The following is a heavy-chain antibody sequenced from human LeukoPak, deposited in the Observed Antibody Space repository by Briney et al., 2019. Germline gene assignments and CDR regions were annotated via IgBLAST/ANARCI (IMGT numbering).Heavy chain of an antibody. V-gene: IGHV3-23*01. CDR3: AKSSLFGWFDP. CDR2: ISGSGGST. J-gene: IGHJ5*02. D-gene: IGHD3-10*02. CDR1: GFTFSSYA. Sequence: GGSLRPSCAASGFTFSSYAMSWVRQAPGKGLEWVSAISGSGGSTYYADSVKGRFTITRDNSKNTLYLQMNSLRAEDTAVYYCAKSSLFGWFDPWGQGTLVTVSS.